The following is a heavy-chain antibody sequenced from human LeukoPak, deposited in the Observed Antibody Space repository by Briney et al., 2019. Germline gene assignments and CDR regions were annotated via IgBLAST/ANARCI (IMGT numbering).Heavy chain of an antibody. J-gene: IGHJ4*02. CDR2: IHYSGST. D-gene: IGHD3-22*01. Sequence: SETLSLICTVSGGSISSYYWSWIRQPPGKGLEYIGWIHYSGSTDYNPSLKSRVTISLDRSKRQFSLNLRSVTAADTAVYYCARWGYFDSSGYFVAEYRGQGTLVTVSS. V-gene: IGHV4-59*01. CDR3: ARWGYFDSSGYFVAEY. CDR1: GGSISSYY.